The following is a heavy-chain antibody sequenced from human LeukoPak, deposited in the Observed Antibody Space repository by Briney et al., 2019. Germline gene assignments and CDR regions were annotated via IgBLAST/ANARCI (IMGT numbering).Heavy chain of an antibody. V-gene: IGHV3-23*01. J-gene: IGHJ4*02. D-gene: IGHD3-22*01. CDR3: AKDYYDSSGYFDY. Sequence: PGGSLRLSCAASEFTFSSYAMTWVRQAPGKGLEWVSAISGSGGSTYYADSVKGRFTISRDNSKNTLYLQMNSLRAEDTAVYYCAKDYYDSSGYFDYWGQGTLVTVSS. CDR1: EFTFSSYA. CDR2: ISGSGGST.